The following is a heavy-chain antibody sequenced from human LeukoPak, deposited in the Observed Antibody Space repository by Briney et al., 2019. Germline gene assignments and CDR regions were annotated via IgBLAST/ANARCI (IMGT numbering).Heavy chain of an antibody. J-gene: IGHJ3*02. D-gene: IGHD2-15*01. CDR1: GGTFSSYA. CDR2: IIPIFGTA. CDR3: ARRKFLGYCSGGSCYGAFDI. Sequence: SVKVSCKASGGTFSSYAISWVRQAPGQGLEWMGGIIPIFGTANYAQKFQGRVTITADESTSTAYMELSSLRSEDTAVYYCARRKFLGYCSGGSCYGAFDIWGQGTMVTVSS. V-gene: IGHV1-69*13.